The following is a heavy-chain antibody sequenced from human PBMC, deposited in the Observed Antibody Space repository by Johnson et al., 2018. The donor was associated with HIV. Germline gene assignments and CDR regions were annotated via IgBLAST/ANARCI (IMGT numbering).Heavy chain of an antibody. V-gene: IGHV3-20*04. J-gene: IGHJ3*02. CDR2: RNWFGGST. D-gene: IGHD3-22*01. CDR1: GFTFSSYA. CDR3: TRDQEYSDSSGYYGGLRAYDI. Sequence: VQLVESGGGVIQPGRSLRLSCAASGFTFSSYAMHWVRQVPGKGLEWVSGRNWFGGSTGYGESVKCRLSISSDNAKKSLYLQMNSLRAEDTSLYFCTRDQEYSDSSGYYGGLRAYDIWGQGTLVAISS.